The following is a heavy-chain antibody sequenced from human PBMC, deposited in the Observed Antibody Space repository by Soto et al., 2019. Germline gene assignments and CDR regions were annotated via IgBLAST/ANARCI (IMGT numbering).Heavy chain of an antibody. V-gene: IGHV4-4*02. Sequence: SETLSLTCAVSGGSISSSNWWSWVRQPPGKGLEWIGEIYHSGSTNYNPSLKSRVTISVDKSKNQFSLKLSSVTAADTAVYNRAGKDVRRAWFDPWGQGTLVTVSS. CDR3: AGKDVRRAWFDP. CDR1: GGSISSSNW. J-gene: IGHJ5*02. CDR2: IYHSGST.